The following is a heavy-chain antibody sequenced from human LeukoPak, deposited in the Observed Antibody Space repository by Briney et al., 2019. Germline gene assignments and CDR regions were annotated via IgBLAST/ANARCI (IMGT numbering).Heavy chain of an antibody. J-gene: IGHJ4*02. CDR2: ISSSSSTI. Sequence: GGSLRLSCAASGFTFCRDSMDWVRQAPGKGLEWVSFISSSSSTIYYADSVKGRFTISRDNAKNSLFLQLNSLRAEDTAVYYCARALRAYYFDEWRQGTLVTVSS. CDR1: GFTFCRDS. V-gene: IGHV3-48*01. CDR3: ARALRAYYFDE. D-gene: IGHD2-21*01.